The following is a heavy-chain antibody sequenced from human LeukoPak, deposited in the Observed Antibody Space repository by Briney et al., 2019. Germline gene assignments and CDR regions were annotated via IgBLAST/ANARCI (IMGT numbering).Heavy chain of an antibody. CDR1: GFTFSSYS. CDR2: ISGSGSYI. V-gene: IGHV3-21*04. J-gene: IGHJ5*02. CDR3: ARAHTTQFYEGPFDP. Sequence: GGSLRLSCAASGFTFSSYSVNWVRQAPGKGLEWVSSISGSGSYIYQADSVKGRFTISRDNAKNSAYLQMNSLRAEDTAVYYCARAHTTQFYEGPFDPWGQGTLVTVSS. D-gene: IGHD5/OR15-5a*01.